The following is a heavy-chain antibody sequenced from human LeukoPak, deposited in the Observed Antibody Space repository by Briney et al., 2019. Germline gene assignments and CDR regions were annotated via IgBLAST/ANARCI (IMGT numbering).Heavy chain of an antibody. V-gene: IGHV4-38-2*01. Sequence: SETLSLTCAVSGYSITSGYFWGWFRQPPGKGLEWIGNVYHSGKTYYNPSLKSRITISVDTSTNQFSLKLNSVTAADTAIYYCARAGESIGRGPPPDSWGQGTLVTVSS. D-gene: IGHD3-10*01. CDR3: ARAGESIGRGPPPDS. CDR1: GYSITSGYF. CDR2: VYHSGKT. J-gene: IGHJ4*02.